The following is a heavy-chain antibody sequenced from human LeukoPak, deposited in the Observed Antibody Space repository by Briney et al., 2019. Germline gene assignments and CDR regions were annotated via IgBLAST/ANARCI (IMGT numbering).Heavy chain of an antibody. CDR2: ISWNSGSI. J-gene: IGHJ5*02. CDR1: GFTFDDYA. D-gene: IGHD6-13*01. CDR3: AKEKKGRGSPFDP. V-gene: IGHV3-9*01. Sequence: QAGGSLRLSCAASGFTFDDYAMHWVRQAPGKGLEWVSGISWNSGSIGYADSVKGRFTISRDNAKNSLYLQMNSLRAEDTALYYCAKEKKGRGSPFDPWGQGTLVTVSS.